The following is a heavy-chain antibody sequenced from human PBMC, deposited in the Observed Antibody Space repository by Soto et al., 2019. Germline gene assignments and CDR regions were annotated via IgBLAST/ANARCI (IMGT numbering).Heavy chain of an antibody. CDR3: ARGAAYDYVWGSYPNYFDY. V-gene: IGHV4-59*01. CDR2: IYYSGST. CDR1: GGSISSYY. J-gene: IGHJ4*02. Sequence: TSETLSLTCTVSGGSISSYYWSWIRQPPGKGLEWIGYIYYSGSTNYNPSLKSRVTISVDTSKNQFSLKLSSVTAADTAVYYCARGAAYDYVWGSYPNYFDYWGQGTLVTVSS. D-gene: IGHD3-16*02.